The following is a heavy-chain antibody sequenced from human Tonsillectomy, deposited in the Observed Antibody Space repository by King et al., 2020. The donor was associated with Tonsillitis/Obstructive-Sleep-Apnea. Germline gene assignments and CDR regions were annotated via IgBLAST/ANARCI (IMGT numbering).Heavy chain of an antibody. Sequence: QLVQSGAEVKKPGASVKVSCKASGYTFTSYYMHWVRQAPGQGVEWMGIINPNGGRTSYAQKFQGRATMSRDTSTSPVYMELSSLRSEDTAVYYCARVGEQPFDYWGQGTLVTVSS. V-gene: IGHV1-46*01. D-gene: IGHD6-13*01. CDR1: GYTFTSYY. CDR3: ARVGEQPFDY. CDR2: INPNGGRT. J-gene: IGHJ4*02.